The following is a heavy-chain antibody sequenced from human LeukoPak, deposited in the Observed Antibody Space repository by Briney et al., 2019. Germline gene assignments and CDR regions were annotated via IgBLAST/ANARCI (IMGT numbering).Heavy chain of an antibody. CDR2: ISTSGNTR. D-gene: IGHD6-19*01. CDR1: GFTFSSYE. V-gene: IGHV3-48*03. J-gene: IGHJ4*02. CDR3: ARESSSGWY. Sequence: GGSLRLSCAASGFTFSSYEMNWVRQAPGKGLEWVSYISTSGNTRYYADSVKGRFTVSRDNSKNTLYLQMSSLRAEDTAVYYCARESSSGWYWGQGTLVTVSS.